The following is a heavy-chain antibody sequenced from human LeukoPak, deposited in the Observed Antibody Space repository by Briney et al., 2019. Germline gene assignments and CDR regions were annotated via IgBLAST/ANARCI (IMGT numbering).Heavy chain of an antibody. D-gene: IGHD3-10*01. V-gene: IGHV4-30-4*08. Sequence: PSETLSLTCTVSGDSISPYYWSWIRQPPGKGLEWIGYIYYSGSTYYNPSLKSRVTISVDTSKNQFSLKLSSVTAADTAVYYCARDLMGTMVRRGFDPWGQGTLVTVSS. CDR1: GDSISPYY. CDR2: IYYSGST. J-gene: IGHJ5*02. CDR3: ARDLMGTMVRRGFDP.